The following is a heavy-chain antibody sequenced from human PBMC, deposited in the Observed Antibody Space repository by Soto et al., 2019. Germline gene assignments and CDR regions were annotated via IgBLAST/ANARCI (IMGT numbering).Heavy chain of an antibody. CDR3: ARQSGYSSGCERDDFDY. Sequence: QVQLQESGPGLVKPSETLSLTCTVSGGSIRSYYWSWIRQPPGKGLDWIGCISDSGSTTYNPSLKSRFTIALDTSKNQFSLKPSAVTAAATAVYYCARQSGYSSGCERDDFDYWGQVTLFTVSS. J-gene: IGHJ4*02. CDR1: GGSIRSYY. CDR2: ISDSGST. V-gene: IGHV4-59*08. D-gene: IGHD6-19*01.